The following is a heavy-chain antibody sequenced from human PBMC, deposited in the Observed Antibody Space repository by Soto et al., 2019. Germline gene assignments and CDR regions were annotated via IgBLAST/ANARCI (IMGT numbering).Heavy chain of an antibody. Sequence: EVQLLESGGGLVQPGGSLKISCAVSGFTFSSYAMSWVRQAPGKGLEWVSGISGTGRVTNYAESVKGRFTIPRDNPKNTLYLEMKSLRVEDTAVYYCAKDVHYDIVTGIEYFDHWGQGTLVTVSS. D-gene: IGHD3-9*01. CDR2: ISGTGRVT. CDR3: AKDVHYDIVTGIEYFDH. V-gene: IGHV3-23*01. J-gene: IGHJ1*01. CDR1: GFTFSSYA.